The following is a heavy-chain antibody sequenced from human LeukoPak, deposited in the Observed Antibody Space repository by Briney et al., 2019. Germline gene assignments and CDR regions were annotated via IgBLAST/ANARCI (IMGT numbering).Heavy chain of an antibody. V-gene: IGHV3-13*01. J-gene: IGHJ3*02. Sequence: GGSLRLSCAASGFTFSSYDMHWVRQATGKGLEWVSAIGTAGDTYYLGSVKGRFTISRENAKNSLYLQMNSLRAGDTAVYYYARARGYSYGYASAFDIWGQGTMVTVSS. D-gene: IGHD5-18*01. CDR2: IGTAGDT. CDR1: GFTFSSYD. CDR3: ARARGYSYGYASAFDI.